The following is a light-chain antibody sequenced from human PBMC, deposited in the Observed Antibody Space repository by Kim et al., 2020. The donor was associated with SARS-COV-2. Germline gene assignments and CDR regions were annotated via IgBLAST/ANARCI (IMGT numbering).Light chain of an antibody. CDR1: SSNIESKT. CDR3: AAWDDSLSGWV. J-gene: IGLJ3*02. CDR2: SSN. Sequence: GQRVPISCSGSSSNIESKTENWYQHLPGTAPKLLIYSSNQRPSGVPDRFSGSKSGTSASLAISGLQSEDEADYYCAAWDDSLSGWVFGGGTQLTVL. V-gene: IGLV1-44*01.